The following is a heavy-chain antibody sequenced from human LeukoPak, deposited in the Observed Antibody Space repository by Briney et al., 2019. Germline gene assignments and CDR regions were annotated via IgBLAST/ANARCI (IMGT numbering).Heavy chain of an antibody. Sequence: GESLKISCAASGFTFSSYWMSWVRQAPGKGLEWVANIKQDGSEKYYVDSVKGRFTISRDNAKNSLYLQMNSLRAEDTAVYYCARSYSSTPQYYYYYYMDVWGKGTTVTVSS. CDR3: ARSYSSTPQYYYYYYMDV. CDR2: IKQDGSEK. D-gene: IGHD6-13*01. J-gene: IGHJ6*03. CDR1: GFTFSSYW. V-gene: IGHV3-7*01.